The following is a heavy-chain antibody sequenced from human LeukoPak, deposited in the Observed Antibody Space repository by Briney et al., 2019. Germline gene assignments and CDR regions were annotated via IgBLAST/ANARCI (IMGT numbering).Heavy chain of an antibody. J-gene: IGHJ4*02. CDR3: ARPVDKAESFDY. Sequence: SETLSLACTVSGGSISSYYWSWIRQPPGKGLEWIGYIYYSGSTNYTPSLKSRVTISVDTSKNQFSLKLSSVTAADTAVYYCARPVDKAESFDYWGQGTLVTVSS. CDR2: IYYSGST. V-gene: IGHV4-59*08. D-gene: IGHD5-12*01. CDR1: GGSISSYY.